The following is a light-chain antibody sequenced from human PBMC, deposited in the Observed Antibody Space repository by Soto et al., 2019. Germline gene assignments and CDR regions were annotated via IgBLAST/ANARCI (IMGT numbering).Light chain of an antibody. J-gene: IGLJ2*01. V-gene: IGLV3-21*04. CDR3: QVWDSSNDHVI. Sequence: SYELTQPPSGSVAPGKTARITCGGNNIGSKGVHWYQQKPGQAPVLVIYYNTDRPSGIPERFSGSNSGNTAPLTISRVEAGDEADYYCQVWDSSNDHVIFGGGTKVTVL. CDR2: YNT. CDR1: NIGSKG.